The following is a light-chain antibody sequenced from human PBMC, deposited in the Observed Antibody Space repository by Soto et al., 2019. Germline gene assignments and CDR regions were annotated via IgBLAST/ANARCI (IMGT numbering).Light chain of an antibody. J-gene: IGKJ1*01. CDR1: QSISSW. CDR2: DAS. Sequence: DIQVTHSPTTLSASVGRRFTITCRASQSISSWLAWYQQKPGKAPKLLIYDASSLESGVPSRLSGSGSGTEFTLTISRLTPDDFATYYCQQYNTYSTFGQGTKVDI. CDR3: QQYNTYST. V-gene: IGKV1-5*01.